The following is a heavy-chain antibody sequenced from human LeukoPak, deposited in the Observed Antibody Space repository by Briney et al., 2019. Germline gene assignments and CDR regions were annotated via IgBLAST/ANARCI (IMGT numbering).Heavy chain of an antibody. V-gene: IGHV1-46*01. J-gene: IGHJ2*01. Sequence: ASVKVSRKASGYTFTSYSMHWVRQAPGQGLEWMGIINPSGGSTSYAQKFQGRVTMTRDTSTSTVYMELSSLRSEHTAVYYCARDRDCSGGSCYSGFFDLWGRGTLVTVSS. D-gene: IGHD2-15*01. CDR3: ARDRDCSGGSCYSGFFDL. CDR2: INPSGGST. CDR1: GYTFTSYS.